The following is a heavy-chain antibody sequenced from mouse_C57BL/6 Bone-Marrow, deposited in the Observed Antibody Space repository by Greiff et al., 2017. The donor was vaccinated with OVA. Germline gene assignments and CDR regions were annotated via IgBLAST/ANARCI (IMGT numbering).Heavy chain of an antibody. V-gene: IGHV1-47*01. CDR3: ATPMYYYGSSYRDAMDY. Sequence: QVQLQQSGAELVKPGASVKMSCKASGYTFTTYPIEWMKQNHGKSLEWIGNFHPYNDDTKYNEKFKGKATLTVEKSSSTVYLELSRLTSDDSAVYYCATPMYYYGSSYRDAMDYWGQGTSVTVSS. CDR1: GYTFTTYP. D-gene: IGHD1-1*01. J-gene: IGHJ4*01. CDR2: FHPYNDDT.